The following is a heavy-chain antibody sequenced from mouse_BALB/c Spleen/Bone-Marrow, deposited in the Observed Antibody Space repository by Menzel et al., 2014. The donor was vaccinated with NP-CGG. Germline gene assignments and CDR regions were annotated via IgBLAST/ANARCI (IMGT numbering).Heavy chain of an antibody. CDR1: GYTFTSYW. J-gene: IGHJ3*01. CDR3: TRWAARAFAY. D-gene: IGHD3-1*01. CDR2: IYPGSGST. V-gene: IGHV1S22*01. Sequence: LQESGSELVRPGASVKPSCKASGYTFTSYWMHWVKQRPGQGLEWIGNIYPGSGSTNYDEKFKSKATLTVDTSSSTAYMQLSSLTSEDSAVYYCTRWAARAFAYWGQGTLVTVSA.